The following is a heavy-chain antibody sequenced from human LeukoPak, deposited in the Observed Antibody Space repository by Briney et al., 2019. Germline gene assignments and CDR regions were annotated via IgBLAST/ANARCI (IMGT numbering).Heavy chain of an antibody. D-gene: IGHD3-22*01. CDR3: ARASNYDSSGYYFNWYFDL. Sequence: SETLSLTCSVSSGSFSNYYWNWVRRSPGKGLEWIGYIYYSGTTKYNPSLQSRVTFSIDTSQSRFSLKMNSVTAADTAVYYCARASNYDSSGYYFNWYFDLWGRGTLVTVSS. CDR2: IYYSGTT. J-gene: IGHJ2*01. V-gene: IGHV4-59*01. CDR1: SGSFSNYY.